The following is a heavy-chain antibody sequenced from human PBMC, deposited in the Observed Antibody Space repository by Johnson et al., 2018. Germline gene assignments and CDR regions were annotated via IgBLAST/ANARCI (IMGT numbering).Heavy chain of an antibody. CDR2: INHNGGT. CDR1: SGSFSDYY. J-gene: IGHJ3*02. Sequence: QVQLQQWGAGLLKPSETLSLTCGVYSGSFSDYYWSWIRQPPGKGLEWIGEINHNGGTNYTPSLESRITISVDTSQNQFSLKLISVTAADTAVYYGAPSPGIWGQGTMVTVSS. V-gene: IGHV4-34*01. CDR3: APSPGI.